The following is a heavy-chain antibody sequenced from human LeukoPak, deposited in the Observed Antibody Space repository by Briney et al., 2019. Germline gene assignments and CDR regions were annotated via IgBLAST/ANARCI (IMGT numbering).Heavy chain of an antibody. V-gene: IGHV3-23*01. Sequence: PGGSLRLSCVASGFTFSTFAMIWVRQPPGKELEWVSSIFPSGGEIHYADSVRGRFTISRDNSKSTLSLQMNSLRVEDTAIYYCATYRQVLLPFESWGQGTLVTVSS. D-gene: IGHD2-8*02. J-gene: IGHJ4*02. CDR1: GFTFSTFA. CDR3: ATYRQVLLPFES. CDR2: IFPSGGEI.